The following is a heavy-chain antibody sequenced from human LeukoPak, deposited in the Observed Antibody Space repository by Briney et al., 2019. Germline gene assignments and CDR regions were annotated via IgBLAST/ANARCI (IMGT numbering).Heavy chain of an antibody. J-gene: IGHJ4*02. CDR2: ISGSGDST. CDR1: GFTFSTYG. CDR3: AKADRRSDLPYYFDY. Sequence: GGSLRLSCAASGFTFSTYGMSWVRQAPGKGLAWVSGISGSGDSTYYADSVRGRFAISRDNSKNTLFLQMNSLRAEDTAVYYCAKADRRSDLPYYFDYWGQGTLVTVSS. V-gene: IGHV3-23*01.